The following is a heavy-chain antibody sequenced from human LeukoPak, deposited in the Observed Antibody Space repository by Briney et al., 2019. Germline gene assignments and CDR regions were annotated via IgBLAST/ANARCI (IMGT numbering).Heavy chain of an antibody. J-gene: IGHJ3*02. CDR2: ICPGDSDT. D-gene: IGHD1-1*01. CDR1: GYSFTSYW. CDR3: ARQWRRTGTTGKGAFDI. Sequence: GESLKISCKGSGYSFTSYWIGWVRQMPGKGLEWMGIICPGDSDTRYSPSFQGQVTISADKSISTAYLQWSSLKASDTAMYYCARQWRRTGTTGKGAFDIWGQGTMVTVSS. V-gene: IGHV5-51*01.